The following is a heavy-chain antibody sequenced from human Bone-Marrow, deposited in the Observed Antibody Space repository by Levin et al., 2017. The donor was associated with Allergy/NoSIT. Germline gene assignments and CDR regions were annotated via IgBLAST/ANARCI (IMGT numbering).Heavy chain of an antibody. V-gene: IGHV3-48*01. D-gene: IGHD2-21*01. CDR1: GFTFSSYS. CDR3: ARTEAAWYSHCHRRWYYFDY. J-gene: IGHJ4*02. Sequence: GGSLRLSCAASGFTFSSYSMNWVRQAPGKGLEWVSYISSSSSTIYYADSVKGRFTISRDNAKNSLYLQMNSLRAEDTAVYYCARTEAAWYSHCHRRWYYFDYWGQGTLVTVSS. CDR2: ISSSSSTI.